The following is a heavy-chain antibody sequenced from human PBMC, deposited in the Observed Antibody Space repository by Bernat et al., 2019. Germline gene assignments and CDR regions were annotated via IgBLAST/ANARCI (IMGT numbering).Heavy chain of an antibody. J-gene: IGHJ4*02. CDR1: GFTFSSYA. CDR2: ITNSGDIT. V-gene: IGHV3-23*01. D-gene: IGHD6-19*01. CDR3: AKFTTQQWRAFDY. Sequence: EVQLLESGGGLVQPGGSLRLSCAASGFTFSSYAMTWVRQAPGKGLEWVSVITNSGDITFYADSVKGRFTISRDNSKNTLSLQMNSLRAEGTAVYYCAKFTTQQWRAFDYWGQGTLVTVSS.